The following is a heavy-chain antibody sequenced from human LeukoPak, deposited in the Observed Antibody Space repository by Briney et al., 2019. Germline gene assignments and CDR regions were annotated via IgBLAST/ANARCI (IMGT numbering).Heavy chain of an antibody. Sequence: ASVKVSCKASGGTFSSYAISWVRQAPGQGLEWMGGIIPIFGTANYAQKFQGRVTFTADESTSTAYMELSSLRSEDTAVYYCARGDTRGYSYGSPTAYDYWGQGTLVTVSS. CDR2: IIPIFGTA. V-gene: IGHV1-69*13. CDR3: ARGDTRGYSYGSPTAYDY. D-gene: IGHD5-18*01. CDR1: GGTFSSYA. J-gene: IGHJ4*02.